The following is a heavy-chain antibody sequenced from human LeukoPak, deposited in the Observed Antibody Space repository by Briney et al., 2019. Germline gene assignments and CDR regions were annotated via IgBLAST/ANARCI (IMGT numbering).Heavy chain of an antibody. CDR3: ASDPLEYGWFDP. Sequence: ASVKVSCKAAGYTFTGYYMHWVRQAPGQGLEWMGWINPNSGGTNYAQKFQGRVTMTRDTSISTAYMELSRLRSDDTAVYSCASDPLEYGWFDPWGQGTLVTVSS. CDR2: INPNSGGT. D-gene: IGHD2/OR15-2a*01. J-gene: IGHJ5*02. V-gene: IGHV1-2*02. CDR1: GYTFTGYY.